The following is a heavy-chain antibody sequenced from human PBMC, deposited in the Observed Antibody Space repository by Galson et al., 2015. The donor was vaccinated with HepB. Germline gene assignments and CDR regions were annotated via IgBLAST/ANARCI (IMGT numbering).Heavy chain of an antibody. J-gene: IGHJ6*02. Sequence: QAPGKGLEWVAGISGSGSSTYYADSVKGRFTISRDNSKRTLYLQMNSLRGEDTAVYYCAKDRSRDYYGSGSYYSLYSYGMDVWGQGTTVTVSS. D-gene: IGHD3-10*01. V-gene: IGHV3-23*01. CDR2: ISGSGSST. CDR3: AKDRSRDYYGSGSYYSLYSYGMDV.